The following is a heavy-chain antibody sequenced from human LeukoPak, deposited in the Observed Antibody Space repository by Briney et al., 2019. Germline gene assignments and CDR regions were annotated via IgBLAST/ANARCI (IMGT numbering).Heavy chain of an antibody. D-gene: IGHD3-22*01. CDR3: ASSYYDSSGYLYNWFDP. Sequence: SVKVSCKASGGTFSSYAISWVRQAPGQGLEWMGGIIPTFGTANYAQKFQGRVTITTDESTSTAYMELSSLRSEDTAVYYCASSYYDSSGYLYNWFDPWGQGTLVTVSS. CDR2: IIPTFGTA. V-gene: IGHV1-69*05. J-gene: IGHJ5*02. CDR1: GGTFSSYA.